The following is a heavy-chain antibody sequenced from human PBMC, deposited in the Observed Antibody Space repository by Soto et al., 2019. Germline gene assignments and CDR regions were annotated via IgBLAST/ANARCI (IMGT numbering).Heavy chain of an antibody. J-gene: IGHJ6*03. D-gene: IGHD2-2*01. V-gene: IGHV3-23*01. CDR2: ISGSGGST. Sequence: GGSLRLSCAASGFTFSSYAMSWVRQAPGKGLEWVSAISGSGGSTYYADSVKGRFTISRDNSKNTLYLQMNSLRAEDTAVYYCAKATRSWVVPAAGDYYYYYMDVWGKGTTVTVSS. CDR1: GFTFSSYA. CDR3: AKATRSWVVPAAGDYYYYYMDV.